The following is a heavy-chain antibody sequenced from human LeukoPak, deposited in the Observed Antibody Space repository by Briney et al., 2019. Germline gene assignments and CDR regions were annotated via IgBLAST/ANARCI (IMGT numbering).Heavy chain of an antibody. D-gene: IGHD1-7*01. J-gene: IGHJ4*02. V-gene: IGHV3-9*01. CDR2: ISWNSGSI. CDR3: ASLELPTY. CDR1: GFTFDDYA. Sequence: GGSLRLSCAASGFTFDDYAMHWVRQAPGKGLEWVSGISWNSGSIGYADSVKGRFTISRDNAKNSLYLQMNSLRAEDTALYYCASLELPTYWGQGTLVTVSS.